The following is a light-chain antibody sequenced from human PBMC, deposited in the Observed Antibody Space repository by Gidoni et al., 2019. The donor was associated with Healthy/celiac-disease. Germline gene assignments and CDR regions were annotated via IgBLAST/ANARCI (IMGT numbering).Light chain of an antibody. CDR1: SSNIGAGYD. CDR3: QSDDSSLSGVV. J-gene: IGLJ2*01. V-gene: IGLV1-40*01. Sequence: QSVLTQPPSVSGAPGPRVTISCTGSSSNIGAGYDVHWYQQLPGTAPKLLLYGNSNRPAGVPDRFAGSKAGTSASLAITGLQAEDEADYYCQSDDSSLSGVVFGGGTKLTVL. CDR2: GNS.